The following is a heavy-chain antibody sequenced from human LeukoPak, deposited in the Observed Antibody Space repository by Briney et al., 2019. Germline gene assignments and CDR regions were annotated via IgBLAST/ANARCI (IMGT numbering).Heavy chain of an antibody. CDR2: IYYSGST. CDR1: GGSISSYY. V-gene: IGHV4-59*08. J-gene: IGHJ4*02. D-gene: IGHD3-22*01. Sequence: SETLSLTCTVSGGSISSYYWSWIRQPPGKGLEWIGDIYYSGSTNYNPSLKSRVTISVDTSKNQFSLKLSSVTAADTAVYYCARRGYYDSSGYLFDYWGQGTLVTVSS. CDR3: ARRGYYDSSGYLFDY.